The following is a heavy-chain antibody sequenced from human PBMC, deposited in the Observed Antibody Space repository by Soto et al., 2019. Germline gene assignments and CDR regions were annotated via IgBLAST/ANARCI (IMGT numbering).Heavy chain of an antibody. CDR3: ARYCSGGTCHRGVPDY. J-gene: IGHJ4*02. V-gene: IGHV1-18*01. CDR2: INTYNGAT. Sequence: QVQLVQSGAEVKKPGASVKVSCKPSGYPFTSYGITWVRQAPGQGLEWVGWINTYNGATNYAQKLQGRVTVTTDTSPSTAYMELRSLRSDDTAVYFCARYCSGGTCHRGVPDYWGQGTLVTVS. CDR1: GYPFTSYG. D-gene: IGHD2-15*01.